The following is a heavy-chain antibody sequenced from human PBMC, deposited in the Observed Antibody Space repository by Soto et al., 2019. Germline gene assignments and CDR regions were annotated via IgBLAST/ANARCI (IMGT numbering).Heavy chain of an antibody. Sequence: EVQLVESGGGLVQPGRSLRLSCVGSGFTFEDYVMHWVWQVPGKGLEWVSHISWDGYSIGYVGSVRGRFTISRDNAKNSLFLQMNSLRPEDTALYYCARSWSGSTSGRVDVWGQGTTVTVSS. J-gene: IGHJ6*02. CDR3: ARSWSGSTSGRVDV. CDR1: GFTFEDYV. V-gene: IGHV3-9*01. CDR2: ISWDGYSI. D-gene: IGHD3-3*01.